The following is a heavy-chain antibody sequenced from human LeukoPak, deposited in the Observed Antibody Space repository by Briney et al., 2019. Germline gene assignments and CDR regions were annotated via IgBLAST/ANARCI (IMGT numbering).Heavy chain of an antibody. V-gene: IGHV3-30*01. CDR3: ARGGDYYDSSGYTIGTEYFQH. CDR2: ISYDGSNK. Sequence: GGSLRLSCAASGFTFSSYAMHWVRQAPGKGLEWVAVISYDGSNKYYADSVKGRFTISRDNSKNTLYLQMNSLRAEDTAVYYCARGGDYYDSSGYTIGTEYFQHWGQGTLVTVSS. D-gene: IGHD3-22*01. J-gene: IGHJ1*01. CDR1: GFTFSSYA.